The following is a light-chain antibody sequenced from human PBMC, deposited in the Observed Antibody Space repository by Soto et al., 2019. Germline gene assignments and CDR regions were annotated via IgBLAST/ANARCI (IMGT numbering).Light chain of an antibody. V-gene: IGLV2-14*01. CDR2: EVN. CDR1: SSDVGGYNY. Sequence: QSVLTQPASVSGSPGQSITISCIGTSSDVGGYNYVSWYQQHPGKAPKLMIYEVNNRPSGVSDRLSGSKSGNTASLTISGLQAEDEADYYCGSDTSSNTLVFGGGTKVTVL. J-gene: IGLJ2*01. CDR3: GSDTSSNTLV.